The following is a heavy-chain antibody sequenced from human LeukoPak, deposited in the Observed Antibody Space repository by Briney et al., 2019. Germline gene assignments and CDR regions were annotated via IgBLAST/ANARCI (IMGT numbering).Heavy chain of an antibody. J-gene: IGHJ4*02. CDR1: GYSFTSYW. CDR2: IYPGASDT. V-gene: IGHV5-51*01. CDR3: ARTYCGGDCYYTYFDY. D-gene: IGHD2-21*02. Sequence: GESLKISCKGSGYSFTSYWIGWVRQMPGKRLDWMGIIYPGASDTRYSPSFQGQVTISADKSISTAYLQWSSLKASDTAMYYCARTYCGGDCYYTYFDYWGQGTLVTVSS.